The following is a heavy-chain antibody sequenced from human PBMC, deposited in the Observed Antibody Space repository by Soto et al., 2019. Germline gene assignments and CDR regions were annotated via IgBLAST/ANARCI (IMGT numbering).Heavy chain of an antibody. D-gene: IGHD2-2*02. J-gene: IGHJ5*02. CDR2: IAPDGSQI. CDR3: ATDIHATWLLNS. V-gene: IGHV3-30-3*02. Sequence: GGSLRLSCAASGFGFGGKTMYWVRQAPGRGLEWVALIAPDGSQIYYADSVKGRFTISRDNSKNTLYLQMDNLRAEDTSLYLCATDIHATWLLNSWGQGTLVTVSS. CDR1: GFGFGGKT.